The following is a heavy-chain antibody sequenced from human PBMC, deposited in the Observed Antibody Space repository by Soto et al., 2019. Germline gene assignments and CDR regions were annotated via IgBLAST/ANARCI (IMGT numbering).Heavy chain of an antibody. J-gene: IGHJ5*02. CDR1: GGTFSSYA. D-gene: IGHD3-22*01. V-gene: IGHV1-69*13. CDR2: IIPIFGTA. CDR3: ARSIVVVRHRFSWFDP. Sequence: SVKVSCKASGGTFSSYAISWVRQAPGQGLEWMGGIIPIFGTANYAQKFQGRVTITADESTSTAYMELSSLRSEDTAVYYCARSIVVVRHRFSWFDPWGQGTLVTVSS.